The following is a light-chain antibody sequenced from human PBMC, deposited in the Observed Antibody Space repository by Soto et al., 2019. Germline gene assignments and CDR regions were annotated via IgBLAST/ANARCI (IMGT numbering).Light chain of an antibody. Sequence: EIVMTQSPATLSVSPGERATLSCRASQSVSTNLAWYQQKPGQPPRLLIYSASTRATGIPARFSGSGSGTEFTLTISSLQSEDFAVYYCQQYNNWPPWTFGQGNKVEIK. J-gene: IGKJ1*01. CDR2: SAS. V-gene: IGKV3-15*01. CDR3: QQYNNWPPWT. CDR1: QSVSTN.